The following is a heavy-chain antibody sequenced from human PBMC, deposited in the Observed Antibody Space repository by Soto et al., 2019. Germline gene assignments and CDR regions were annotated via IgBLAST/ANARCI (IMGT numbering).Heavy chain of an antibody. Sequence: QLQLQESGPGLVKPSETLSLTCTVSGGSISSSSYYWGWIRQPPGKGLEWIGSIYYSGSTYYNPSLKSRVTISVDTSKNQFSLKLSSVTAADTAVYYCARRHGQSSGGGYGMDVWGQGTTVTVSS. D-gene: IGHD3-10*01. J-gene: IGHJ6*02. CDR2: IYYSGST. CDR3: ARRHGQSSGGGYGMDV. V-gene: IGHV4-39*01. CDR1: GGSISSSSYY.